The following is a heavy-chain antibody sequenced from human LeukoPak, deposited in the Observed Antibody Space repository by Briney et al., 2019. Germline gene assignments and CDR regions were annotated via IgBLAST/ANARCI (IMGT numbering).Heavy chain of an antibody. J-gene: IGHJ4*02. Sequence: HAGGSLRLSCAASGFTFSSYAMHWVRQAPGKGLEWVAVISYDGSNKYYADSVKGRFTISRDNSKNTLYLQMNSLRAEDTAVYYCARVADLINWGLSAYFDYWGQGTLVTVSS. V-gene: IGHV3-30*04. D-gene: IGHD7-27*01. CDR1: GFTFSSYA. CDR3: ARVADLINWGLSAYFDY. CDR2: ISYDGSNK.